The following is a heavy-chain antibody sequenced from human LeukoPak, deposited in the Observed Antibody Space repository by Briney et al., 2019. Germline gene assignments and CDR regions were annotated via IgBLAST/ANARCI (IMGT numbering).Heavy chain of an antibody. J-gene: IGHJ4*02. CDR2: IYYSGST. CDR1: GGSISNYY. CDR3: ARHRYFDY. V-gene: IGHV4-59*08. Sequence: SSETLSLTCTVSGGSISNYYWSWIRQPPGKGLEWIGYIYYSGSTNYNPSLKSRVTMSVDTSKNQFSLKLNSVTAADTAVYYCARHRYFDYWGQGTLVTVSS.